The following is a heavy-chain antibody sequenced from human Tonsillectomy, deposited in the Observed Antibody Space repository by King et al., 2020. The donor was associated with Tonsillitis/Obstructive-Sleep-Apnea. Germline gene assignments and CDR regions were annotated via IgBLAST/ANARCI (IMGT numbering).Heavy chain of an antibody. CDR2: INPSGGST. D-gene: IGHD6-6*01. J-gene: IGHJ4*02. Sequence: QLVQSGAEVKKPGASVKVSCKASGYTFTSYYIHLVRQAPGQGLDWMGIINPSGGSTSYAQKFQGRVNMTRDTSTGTVYMELSSLRSEETAVYYCARDGSVATRPLDYWGQGTLVTVSS. CDR3: ARDGSVATRPLDY. V-gene: IGHV1-46*01. CDR1: GYTFTSYY.